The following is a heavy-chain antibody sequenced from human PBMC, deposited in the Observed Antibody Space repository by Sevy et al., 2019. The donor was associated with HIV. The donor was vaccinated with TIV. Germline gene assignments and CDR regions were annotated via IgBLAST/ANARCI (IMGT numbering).Heavy chain of an antibody. CDR3: ARGGYYYDNAAYYALDS. Sequence: GGCLRLSCAATGFTFSNYAMHWVRQAPGKGMEWVAIIWSDGAYQYHGDSVKGRFTISRDNSKNTLYLQMNNVRVEDTALYYYARGGYYYDNAAYYALDSWGQGTLVTVSS. J-gene: IGHJ4*02. D-gene: IGHD3-22*01. CDR2: IWSDGAYQ. V-gene: IGHV3-33*01. CDR1: GFTFSNYA.